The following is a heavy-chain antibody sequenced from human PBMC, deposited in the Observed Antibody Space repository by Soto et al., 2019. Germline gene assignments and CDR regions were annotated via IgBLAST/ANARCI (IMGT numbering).Heavy chain of an antibody. J-gene: IGHJ6*02. CDR1: GFTFDDYT. V-gene: IGHV3-43*01. CDR2: ISWDGGST. Sequence: GGSLRLSCAASGFTFDDYTMHWVRQAPGKGLEWVSLISWDGGSTYYADSVKGRFTISRDNSKNSLYLQMNSLRTEDTALYYCAKDTYREYSSHLYYYGMDVWGQGTTVTVSS. CDR3: AKDTYREYSSHLYYYGMDV. D-gene: IGHD6-6*01.